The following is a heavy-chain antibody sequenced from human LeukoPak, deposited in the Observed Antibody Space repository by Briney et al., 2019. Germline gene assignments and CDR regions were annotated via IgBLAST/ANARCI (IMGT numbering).Heavy chain of an antibody. D-gene: IGHD6-13*01. J-gene: IGHJ6*03. CDR3: ARWYSSSWDYYYSYMDV. CDR2: INHSGST. V-gene: IGHV4-34*01. Sequence: PSETLSLTCAVYGGSFSGYYWSWIRQPPGERLEWIGEINHSGSTNYNPSLKSRVTISVDTSKNQFSLKLSSVTAADTAVYYCARWYSSSWDYYYSYMDVWGKGTTVTVSS. CDR1: GGSFSGYY.